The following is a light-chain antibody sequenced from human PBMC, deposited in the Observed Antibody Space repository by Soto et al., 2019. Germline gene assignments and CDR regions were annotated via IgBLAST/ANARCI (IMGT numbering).Light chain of an antibody. J-gene: IGLJ3*02. V-gene: IGLV1-47*01. Sequence: QSVLTQPPSASGTPGQRVTISCSGSSSNIGGNYVYWYQQLPGTAPKLLIYRNNQRPSGVPARFSGANTATSASLAISGLLSEDEASYYCAAWDDSLSGVVFGGGTQLTVL. CDR2: RNN. CDR1: SSNIGGNY. CDR3: AAWDDSLSGVV.